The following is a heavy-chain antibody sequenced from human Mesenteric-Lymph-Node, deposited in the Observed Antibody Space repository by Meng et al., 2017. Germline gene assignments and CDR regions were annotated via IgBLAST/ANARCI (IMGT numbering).Heavy chain of an antibody. D-gene: IGHD2-2*01. CDR2: INPNSGGT. CDR1: GYTFTGYY. J-gene: IGHJ6*01. CDR3: ARDTIVVVPAAMIPYGMDV. Sequence: ASVKVSCKASGYTFTGYYMHWVRQAPGQGLEWMGWINPNSGGTNYAQKFQGRVTMTRDTSISTAYMELSRLRSDNTAVYYCARDTIVVVPAAMIPYGMDVWGQGTTVTLYS. V-gene: IGHV1-2*02.